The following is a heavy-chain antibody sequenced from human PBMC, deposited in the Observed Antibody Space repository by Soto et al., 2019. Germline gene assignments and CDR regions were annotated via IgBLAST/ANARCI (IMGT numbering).Heavy chain of an antibody. CDR3: TKGGTVPFDY. Sequence: QVQFMQSGGSVVQPGKSLRLSCAASGVTFSRYAMDWVRQAPGERLEWVAVVFFDGNYKNYGDSVKGRFTVSRDNSKNTTYLQMNGLRPEDTGVYYCTKGGTVPFDYWGQGSLVIVSS. CDR2: VFFDGNYK. J-gene: IGHJ4*02. D-gene: IGHD3-16*01. CDR1: GVTFSRYA. V-gene: IGHV3-30*18.